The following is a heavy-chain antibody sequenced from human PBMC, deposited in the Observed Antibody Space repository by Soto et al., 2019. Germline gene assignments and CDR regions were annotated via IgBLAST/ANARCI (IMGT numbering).Heavy chain of an antibody. Sequence: QVPLVQSGAEVKKPGASVKVSCKASGYTFTGYYMHWVRQAPGQGLEWMGWINPNSGGTNYAQKFQGWVTMTRDTSISTAYMELSRLRSDDTAVYYCARKLWFGELSWFDPWGQGTLVTVSS. CDR3: ARKLWFGELSWFDP. CDR1: GYTFTGYY. J-gene: IGHJ5*02. V-gene: IGHV1-2*04. CDR2: INPNSGGT. D-gene: IGHD3-10*01.